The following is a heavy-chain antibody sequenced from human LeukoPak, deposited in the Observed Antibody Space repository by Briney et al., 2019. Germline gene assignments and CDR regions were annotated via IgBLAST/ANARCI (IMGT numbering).Heavy chain of an antibody. D-gene: IGHD1-26*01. J-gene: IGHJ5*02. Sequence: SETLSLLCSVSDGSINSYYWSWIRQPPGKGLEWIGYIHCSGATHYTPSLKSRVTMSPDTSKNQFSLKLRSVIAADTAVYYCARLGSYSDHWGQGTLVTVSS. CDR2: IHCSGAT. V-gene: IGHV4-59*08. CDR1: DGSINSYY. CDR3: ARLGSYSDH.